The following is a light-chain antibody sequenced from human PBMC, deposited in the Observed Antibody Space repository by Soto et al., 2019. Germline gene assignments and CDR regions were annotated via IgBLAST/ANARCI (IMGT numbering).Light chain of an antibody. CDR1: QSISRR. CDR2: DAS. J-gene: IGKJ1*01. Sequence: EIVMTQSPATLSASAGERVTISCRASQSISRRLAWYQHKPGQAPKLLIYDASSWESGVPSRFSGGGSGTEYTLTISSLQSEDFAAYYCQQYDRWPRTFGQGTKVDNK. CDR3: QQYDRWPRT. V-gene: IGKV3-15*01.